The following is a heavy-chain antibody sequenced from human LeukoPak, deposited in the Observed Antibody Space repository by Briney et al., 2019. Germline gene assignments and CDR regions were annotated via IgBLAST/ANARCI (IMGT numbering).Heavy chain of an antibody. Sequence: PGRSLRLSCAASGFTFDDYAMPWVRQAPGKGLEWVSGISWNSGSIGYADSVKGRFTISRDNAKNSLYLQMNSLRAEDTAVYYCARAARGPFDYWGQGTLVTVSS. J-gene: IGHJ4*02. CDR2: ISWNSGSI. D-gene: IGHD3-16*01. CDR1: GFTFDDYA. CDR3: ARAARGPFDY. V-gene: IGHV3-9*01.